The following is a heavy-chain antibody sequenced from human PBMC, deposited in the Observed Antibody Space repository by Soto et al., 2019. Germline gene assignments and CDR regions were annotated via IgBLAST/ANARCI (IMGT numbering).Heavy chain of an antibody. J-gene: IGHJ5*02. D-gene: IGHD1-26*01. CDR2: ISGSGFKK. CDR1: GFIFENFG. V-gene: IGHV3-23*01. CDR3: AKNQGVELVPLATVDWFDP. Sequence: GGSLRLSCAASGFIFENFGMSWVRQAPGKGLEWISSISGSGFKKYYADSVKGRSTISRDSSKSTVYLELNNLSAEDTAVYHCAKNQGVELVPLATVDWFDPWGQGSVVTVSS.